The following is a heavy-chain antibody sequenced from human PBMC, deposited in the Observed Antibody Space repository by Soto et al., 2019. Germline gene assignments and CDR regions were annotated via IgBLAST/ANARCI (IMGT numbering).Heavy chain of an antibody. J-gene: IGHJ3*02. CDR1: GGSPSGYY. D-gene: IGHD4-17*01. CDR2: IYNSGST. Sequence: QVHLQESGPGLVKPSETLSLSCTVSGGSPSGYYWSWIRQPAGKGLEFLGPIYNSGSTNYTSSLQSRITMSKDTSENQFSLRLTSMTPADTAVYYCARGSDAYGFDIWGQGTMVTVTS. V-gene: IGHV4-4*07. CDR3: ARGSDAYGFDI.